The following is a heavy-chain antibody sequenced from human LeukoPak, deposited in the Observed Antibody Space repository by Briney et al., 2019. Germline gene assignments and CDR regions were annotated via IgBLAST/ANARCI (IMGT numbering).Heavy chain of an antibody. J-gene: IGHJ4*02. CDR1: GGSFSGYY. CDR3: ARAQSTIFGVVILGALDY. CDR2: INHSGST. Sequence: PSETLSLTCAVYGGSFSGYYWSWIRQPPGKGLEWIGEINHSGSTNYNPSLKSRVTISVDTSKNQFSLKLSSVAAADTAVYYCARAQSTIFGVVILGALDYWGQGTLVTVSS. D-gene: IGHD3-3*01. V-gene: IGHV4-34*01.